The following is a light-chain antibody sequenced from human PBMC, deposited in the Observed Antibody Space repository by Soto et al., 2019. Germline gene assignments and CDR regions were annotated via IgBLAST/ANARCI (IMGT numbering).Light chain of an antibody. Sequence: VLTQSPGTLSLSPGERVRLSCRASQTVTSDFLAWYQQRPGQAPRLLISSASSRATGIPDRFSGSGSGTDFPLTINGMEPDDVAVYCGQQYGRLPGTVGKGTKVEIK. J-gene: IGKJ1*01. CDR2: SAS. V-gene: IGKV3-20*01. CDR3: QQYGRLPGT. CDR1: QTVTSDF.